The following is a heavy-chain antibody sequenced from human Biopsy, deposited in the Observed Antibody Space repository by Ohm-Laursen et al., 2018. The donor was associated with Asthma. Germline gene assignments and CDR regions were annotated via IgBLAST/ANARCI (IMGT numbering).Heavy chain of an antibody. CDR2: IYYSGST. V-gene: IGHV4-4*03. CDR1: GGSISSSNW. Sequence: PVTLSLTCAVSGGSISSSNWWSWVRQPPGKGLEWIGYIYYSGSTYYNPSLKSRVTISVDTSKNQFSLKLSSVTAADTAVYYCARVPHYDILTGFTLRYYYGMDVWGQGTTVTVSS. J-gene: IGHJ6*02. D-gene: IGHD3-9*01. CDR3: ARVPHYDILTGFTLRYYYGMDV.